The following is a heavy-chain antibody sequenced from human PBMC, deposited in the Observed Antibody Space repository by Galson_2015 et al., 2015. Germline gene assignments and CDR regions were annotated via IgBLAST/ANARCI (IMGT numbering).Heavy chain of an antibody. CDR3: ARVRGSYGLAYYFDY. J-gene: IGHJ4*02. Sequence: SVKVSCKASGYTFTSYYMHWVRQAPGQGLEWMGIINPSGGSTSYAQKFQGRVTMTRDTSTSTVYMELSSLRSEDTAVYYCARVRGSYGLAYYFDYWGQGTLVTVSS. CDR1: GYTFTSYY. D-gene: IGHD1-26*01. CDR2: INPSGGST. V-gene: IGHV1-46*01.